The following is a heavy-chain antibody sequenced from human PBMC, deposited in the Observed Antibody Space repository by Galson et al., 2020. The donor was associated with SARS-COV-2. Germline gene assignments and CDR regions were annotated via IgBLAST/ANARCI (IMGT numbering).Heavy chain of an antibody. CDR1: GFTFSNFG. CDR2: ISTDGNNK. CDR3: ARAGYSSTWTLVDAFDV. D-gene: IGHD3-16*02. Sequence: GESLKISCAASGFTFSNFGMHWVRQAPGKGLEWVAVISTDGNNKYDADSVKGRFTISRDNSDNTLYLQMHSLRPEDTAVYFCARAGYSSTWTLVDAFDVWGQGTLVTVSS. V-gene: IGHV3-30*03. J-gene: IGHJ3*01.